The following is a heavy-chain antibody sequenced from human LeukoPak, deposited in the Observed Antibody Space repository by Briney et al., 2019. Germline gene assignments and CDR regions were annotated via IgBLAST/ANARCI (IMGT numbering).Heavy chain of an antibody. V-gene: IGHV4-34*01. Sequence: KASEALSLTCAVYGGSFSGYYWSWIRQPPGKGLEWIGEINHSGSTNYNPSLKSRVTISVDTSKNQFSLKLSSVTAADTAVYYCARDRSYYDSSGYEDYYYMDVWGKGTTVTISS. CDR1: GGSFSGYY. CDR2: INHSGST. J-gene: IGHJ6*03. D-gene: IGHD3-22*01. CDR3: ARDRSYYDSSGYEDYYYMDV.